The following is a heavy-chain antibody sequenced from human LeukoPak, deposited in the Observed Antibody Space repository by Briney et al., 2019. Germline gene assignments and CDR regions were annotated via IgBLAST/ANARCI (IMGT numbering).Heavy chain of an antibody. CDR1: GYTFTSYA. D-gene: IGHD3-10*01. CDR2: INAGNGNT. V-gene: IGHV1-3*01. CDR3: ARDGALLWFGELWTPAHYFDY. J-gene: IGHJ4*02. Sequence: ASVKVSCKASGYTFTSYAMHWVSQAPGQRLEWMGWINAGNGNTKYSQKFQGRVTITRDTSASTAYMELSSLRSEDTAVYYCARDGALLWFGELWTPAHYFDYWGQGTLVTASS.